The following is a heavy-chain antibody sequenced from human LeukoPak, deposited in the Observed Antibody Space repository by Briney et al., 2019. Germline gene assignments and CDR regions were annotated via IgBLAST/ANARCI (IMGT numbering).Heavy chain of an antibody. CDR3: ARQLPGGWFDP. J-gene: IGHJ5*02. V-gene: IGHV4-61*02. Sequence: SETLSLTCTVSGGSISSGSYYGSWIRQPAGKGLEWIGRIYTSGSTNYNPSLKSRVTISVDTSKNQFSLKLSSVTAADTAVYYCARQLPGGWFDPWGQGTLVTVSS. D-gene: IGHD2-8*02. CDR2: IYTSGST. CDR1: GGSISSGSYY.